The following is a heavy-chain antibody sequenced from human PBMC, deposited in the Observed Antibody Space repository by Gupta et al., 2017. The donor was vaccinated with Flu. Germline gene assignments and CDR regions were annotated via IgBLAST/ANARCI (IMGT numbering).Heavy chain of an antibody. V-gene: IGHV3-23*01. CDR1: GFIFSDYA. Sequence: GFIFSDYAMNWVRQAPGKGLEWVSLVGGTGYSTYYADSVKGRFTISRDNSKNTLYLQMNSLGVDDTAIYYCAKGSAYYSDYWGQGTQVTVSS. J-gene: IGHJ4*02. CDR3: AKGSAYYSDY. CDR2: VGGTGYST.